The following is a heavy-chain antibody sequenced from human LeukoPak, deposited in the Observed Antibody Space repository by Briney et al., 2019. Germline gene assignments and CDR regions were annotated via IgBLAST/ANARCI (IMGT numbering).Heavy chain of an antibody. J-gene: IGHJ5*02. CDR3: ASGGVTITTSPA. CDR2: IIPIFDTP. CDR1: GGTLSSYV. V-gene: IGHV1-69*06. D-gene: IGHD4-11*01. Sequence: SVKVSCKASGGTLSSYVISWVRQAPGQGLEWIGGIIPIFDTPNYAQKFQGRVTMTADRFTSTAYMEMRSLTSEDTAVYYCASGGVTITTSPAWGQGTLVRVSS.